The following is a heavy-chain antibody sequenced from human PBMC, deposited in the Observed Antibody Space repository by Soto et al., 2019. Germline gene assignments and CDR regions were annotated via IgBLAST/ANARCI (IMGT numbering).Heavy chain of an antibody. D-gene: IGHD3-10*01. CDR3: AKFHGSGTYYNFPDY. J-gene: IGHJ4*02. CDR2: LSDSGANT. V-gene: IGHV3-23*01. CDR1: GFTFSNYA. Sequence: GGSLRLSCAASGFTFSNYAMSWLRQAPGRGLEWLSTLSDSGANTYYAYSVKGRFTISRDNSRNTLYVHMNSLSAEDTAVYYCAKFHGSGTYYNFPDYWGQGTLVTVSS.